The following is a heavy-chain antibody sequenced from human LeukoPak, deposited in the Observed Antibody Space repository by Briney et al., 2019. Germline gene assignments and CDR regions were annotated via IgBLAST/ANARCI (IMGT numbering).Heavy chain of an antibody. J-gene: IGHJ4*02. V-gene: IGHV4-34*01. CDR2: INHSGST. Sequence: SETLSLTCAVSGGSFSGYYWSWIRQPPGKGLEWIGEINHSGSTNYNPSLKSRVTISVDTSKNQFSLKLSSVTAADTAVYYCARGVPPFDYWGQGTLVTVSS. CDR3: ARGVPPFDY. CDR1: GGSFSGYY.